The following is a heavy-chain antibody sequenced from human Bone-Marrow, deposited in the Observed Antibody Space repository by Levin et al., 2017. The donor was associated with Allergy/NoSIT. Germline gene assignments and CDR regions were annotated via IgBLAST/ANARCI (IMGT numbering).Heavy chain of an antibody. Sequence: GGSLRLSCTSSGFYFSDYYMNWVRQAPGKGLEWVSSISSSGSDMYYVDSVKGRFTISRDNAKNSLTLQMNSLRAEDTAVYYCARGIIGDVRVAHKEAFDIWGQGTMVSVSS. CDR3: ARGIIGDVRVAHKEAFDI. CDR2: ISSSGSDM. D-gene: IGHD2-8*02. CDR1: GFYFSDYY. V-gene: IGHV3-69-1*01. J-gene: IGHJ3*02.